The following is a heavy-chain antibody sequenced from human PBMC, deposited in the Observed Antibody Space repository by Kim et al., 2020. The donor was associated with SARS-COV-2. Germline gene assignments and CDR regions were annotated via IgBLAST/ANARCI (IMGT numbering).Heavy chain of an antibody. CDR2: IYYSGST. V-gene: IGHV4-59*13. J-gene: IGHJ4*02. CDR1: GGSISSYY. Sequence: SETLYLICTVSGGSISSYYWSWIRQPPGKGLEWIGYIYYSGSTNYNPSLKSRVTISVDTSKNQFSLKLSSVTAADTAVYYCARGAIAADYWGQGTLVTVSS. CDR3: ARGAIAADY. D-gene: IGHD6-13*01.